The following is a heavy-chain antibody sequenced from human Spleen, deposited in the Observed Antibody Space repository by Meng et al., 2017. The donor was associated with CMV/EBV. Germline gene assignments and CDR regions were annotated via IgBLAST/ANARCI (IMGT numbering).Heavy chain of an antibody. J-gene: IGHJ4*02. D-gene: IGHD3-10*01. V-gene: IGHV4-4*02. CDR2: IYHSGHT. Sequence: AVSGGAIGSSNWWSWVRQPPGKGLEWIGEIYHSGHTNYDPSLKSRVTISVDKSKNQFSLKLSSVTAADTAVYYCARELPSVRGVIGYWGQGTLVTVSS. CDR1: GGAIGSSNW. CDR3: ARELPSVRGVIGY.